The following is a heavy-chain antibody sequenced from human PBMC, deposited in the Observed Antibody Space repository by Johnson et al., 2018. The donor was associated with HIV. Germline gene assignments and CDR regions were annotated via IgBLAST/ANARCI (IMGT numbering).Heavy chain of an antibody. J-gene: IGHJ3*02. CDR3: ALAAIAAAGDAFDI. CDR1: GFTFSSYD. D-gene: IGHD6-13*01. V-gene: IGHV3-13*01. CDR2: IGTAGTT. Sequence: VQLVESGGGLVQPGGSLRLSCAASGFTFSSYDMHWVRQATGKGLEWVSAIGTAGTTYYGDSVKGRFTISRDNSKNTLYLQMNSLRAEDTAVYYCALAAIAAAGDAFDIWGQGTMVTVSS.